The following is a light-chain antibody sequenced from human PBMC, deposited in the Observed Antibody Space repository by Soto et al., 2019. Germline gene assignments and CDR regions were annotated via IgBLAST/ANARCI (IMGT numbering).Light chain of an antibody. CDR1: QSISNC. V-gene: IGKV1-5*01. Sequence: DIQMTQSPSTLPASVGDRVTITCRASQSISNCLAWYQQKPGTAPKLLIYHASTLESGVPSRFSGSGSGTEFTLTISSLQPDDFATYYCQQYNSYSFGQGTKVEMK. CDR3: QQYNSYS. CDR2: HAS. J-gene: IGKJ1*01.